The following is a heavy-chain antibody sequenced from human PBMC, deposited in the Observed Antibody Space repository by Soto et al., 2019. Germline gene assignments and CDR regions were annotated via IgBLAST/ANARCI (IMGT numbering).Heavy chain of an antibody. CDR1: GLTVGDNY. CDR3: VRPLSSGRNYGKDV. V-gene: IGHV3-53*01. Sequence: VHLVESGGGLIQPGGSLRLSCAASGLTVGDNYMSWVRQAPGMGLEWVSAIYYNGTTYYADSVKGRFTISGDTSKNTLSLQMDSLRVEDTAVYYCVRPLSSGRNYGKDVWGQGTTVTVSS. J-gene: IGHJ6*02. CDR2: IYYNGTT. D-gene: IGHD3-10*01.